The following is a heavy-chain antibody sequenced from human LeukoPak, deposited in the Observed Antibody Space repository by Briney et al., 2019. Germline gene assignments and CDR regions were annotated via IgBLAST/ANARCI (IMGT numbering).Heavy chain of an antibody. CDR1: GGSIISDY. V-gene: IGHV4-59*01. CDR3: ARWTCSGSYYYMDV. Sequence: SETLSLTCTVSGGSIISDYWSWFRQPPGKGLEWIGYIYYSGSTNYNPSLKSRVTILVDTSKNQFSLKLSSVTAADTAVYYCARWTCSGSYYYMDVWGKGTTVTVSS. D-gene: IGHD1-26*01. J-gene: IGHJ6*03. CDR2: IYYSGST.